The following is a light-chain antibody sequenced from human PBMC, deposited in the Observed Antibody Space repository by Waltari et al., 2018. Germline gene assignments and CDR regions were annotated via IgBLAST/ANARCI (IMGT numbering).Light chain of an antibody. CDR3: QQFGSSRWT. CDR2: GTS. J-gene: IGKJ2*02. Sequence: EIVLTQSPGTLSLSPGERAILSCRASQSVSISYLAWYQQKPGQAPRLLNYGTSSRDTGIPDRVSGSGSGKDFTLTNSRLEPEDFAVYYCQQFGSSRWTFGQGTKLEIK. CDR1: QSVSISY. V-gene: IGKV3-20*01.